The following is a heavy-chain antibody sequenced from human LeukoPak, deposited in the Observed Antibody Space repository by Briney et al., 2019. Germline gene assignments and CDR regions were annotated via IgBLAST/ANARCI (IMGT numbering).Heavy chain of an antibody. CDR2: ISSSSSYI. V-gene: IGHV3-21*01. D-gene: IGHD2-15*01. J-gene: IGHJ3*02. CDR1: GFTFSSYS. CDR3: ARLWGGGRSGAFDI. Sequence: GGSLRLSCAASGFTFSSYSMNWVRQAPGKGLEWVSSISSSSSYIYYADSVKGRFTISRDNAKNSLYLQMNSLRAEDTAVYYCARLWGGGRSGAFDIWGQGTMVTVSS.